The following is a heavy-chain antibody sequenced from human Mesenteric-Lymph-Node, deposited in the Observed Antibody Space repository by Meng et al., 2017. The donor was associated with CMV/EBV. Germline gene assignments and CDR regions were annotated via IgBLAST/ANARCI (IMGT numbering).Heavy chain of an antibody. Sequence: SVKVSCKASGGTFSSYAISWVRQAPGQGLEWMGGIIPIFGTANYAQKFQGRVTITTDESTSTASMELSSLRSEDTAVYYCARHPGYSSGMDVWGQGTTVTVSS. V-gene: IGHV1-69*05. CDR1: GGTFSSYA. CDR2: IIPIFGTA. J-gene: IGHJ6*02. CDR3: ARHPGYSSGMDV. D-gene: IGHD6-19*01.